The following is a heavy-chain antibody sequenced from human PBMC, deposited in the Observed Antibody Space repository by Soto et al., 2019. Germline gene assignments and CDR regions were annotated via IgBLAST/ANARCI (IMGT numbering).Heavy chain of an antibody. Sequence: GGSLRLSCAASGFTFSSYWMSWVRQAPGKGLEWVANIKQDGSEKYYVDSVKGRFTISRDNAKNSLYLQMNSLRAEDTAVYYCARDRRPDYYGSGSYDYWGQGTLVTVSS. J-gene: IGHJ4*02. D-gene: IGHD3-10*01. CDR1: GFTFSSYW. V-gene: IGHV3-7*05. CDR3: ARDRRPDYYGSGSYDY. CDR2: IKQDGSEK.